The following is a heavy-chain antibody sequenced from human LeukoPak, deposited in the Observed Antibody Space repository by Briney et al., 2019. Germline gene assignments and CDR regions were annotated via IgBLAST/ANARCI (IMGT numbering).Heavy chain of an antibody. CDR3: ARGASSSSFDY. V-gene: IGHV1-2*06. J-gene: IGHJ4*02. Sequence: GASVKVSCKASGGTFSSYAISWVRQAPGQGLEWMGRINPNSGGTNYAQKFQGRVTMTRDTSISTAYMELSRLRSDDTAVYYCARGASSSSFDYWGQGTLVTVSS. D-gene: IGHD6-13*01. CDR1: GGTFSSYA. CDR2: INPNSGGT.